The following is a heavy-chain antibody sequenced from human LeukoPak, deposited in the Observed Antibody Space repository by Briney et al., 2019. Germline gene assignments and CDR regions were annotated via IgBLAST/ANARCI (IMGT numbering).Heavy chain of an antibody. CDR2: IIPIFGTA. V-gene: IGHV1-69*13. Sequence: GASVKVSCKASGGTFSSYAISWVRQAPGQGLEWMGGIIPIFGTANYAQKFQGRVTITADESTSTAYMELSSLRSEDTAVYYCARVRGSAYAPGYDFDYWGQGTLVTVSS. J-gene: IGHJ4*02. CDR3: ARVRGSAYAPGYDFDY. CDR1: GGTFSSYA. D-gene: IGHD3-10*01.